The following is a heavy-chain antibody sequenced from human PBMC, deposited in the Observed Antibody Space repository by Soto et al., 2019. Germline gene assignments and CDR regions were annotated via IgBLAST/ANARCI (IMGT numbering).Heavy chain of an antibody. CDR1: GFTFSSYW. Sequence: GGSLRLSCAASGFTFSSYWMSWVRQAPGKGLEWVANIKQDGSEKYYVDSVKGRFTISRDNSNNTLYLQMSGLRAEDTAVYYCAKCCYDSSGRLLRYFQLRGQRTLVTGSS. J-gene: IGHJ1*01. CDR3: AKCCYDSSGRLLRYFQL. D-gene: IGHD3-22*01. V-gene: IGHV3-7*03. CDR2: IKQDGSEK.